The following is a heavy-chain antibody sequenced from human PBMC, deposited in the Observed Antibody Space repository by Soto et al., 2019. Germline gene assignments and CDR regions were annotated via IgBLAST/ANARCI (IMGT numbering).Heavy chain of an antibody. CDR1: GFTFSNYA. V-gene: IGHV3-30-3*01. D-gene: IGHD3-16*02. J-gene: IGHJ4*02. Sequence: QVQLVESGGGVVQPGRSLRLSCAASGFTFSNYAMHWVRQAPGKGLEWLAVISYDGSKKYYADSVKGRFTISGDNSKITVYLQMNSLRPEDTAMYYCAREHNHSSCPYFDYWGQGTMVIVSS. CDR3: AREHNHSSCPYFDY. CDR2: ISYDGSKK.